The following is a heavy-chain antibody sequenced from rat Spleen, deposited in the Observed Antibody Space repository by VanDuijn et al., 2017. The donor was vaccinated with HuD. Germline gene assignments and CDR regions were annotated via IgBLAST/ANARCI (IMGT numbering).Heavy chain of an antibody. Sequence: EVQLQESGPGLVKPSQSLSLTCSVTGYSITSNYWGWIWKFRGNKMEWIGHISYSVSNSYNPSLKSRTSITRDTSKNKFFLQLNSVTTEDTATYYCARGWYFEHWGQGVMVTVSS. V-gene: IGHV3-1*01. J-gene: IGHJ2*01. CDR3: ARGWYFEH. CDR2: ISYSVSN. D-gene: IGHD1-12*02. CDR1: GYSITSNY.